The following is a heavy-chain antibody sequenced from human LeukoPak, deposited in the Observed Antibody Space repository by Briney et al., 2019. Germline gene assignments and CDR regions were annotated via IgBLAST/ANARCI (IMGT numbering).Heavy chain of an antibody. CDR1: GYTFTSYG. CDR3: ARDLGSSNWYYQFDY. Sequence: ASVKVSCTASGYTFTSYGISWVRQAPGQGLEWMGWISAYNGNTNYAQKLQGRDTMTTDTSTSTAYMELRSLKSDDTAVYYCARDLGSSNWYYQFDYWGQGTLVTVSS. CDR2: ISAYNGNT. V-gene: IGHV1-18*01. D-gene: IGHD6-13*01. J-gene: IGHJ4*02.